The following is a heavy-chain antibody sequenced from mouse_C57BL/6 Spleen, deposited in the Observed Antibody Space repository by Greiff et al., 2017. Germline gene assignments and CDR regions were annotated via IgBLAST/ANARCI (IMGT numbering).Heavy chain of an antibody. CDR3: AMCYSNYDAWFAY. CDR2: IHPSDSDT. J-gene: IGHJ3*01. V-gene: IGHV1-74*01. Sequence: QVQLQQPGAELVKPGASVKVSCKASGYTFTSYWMHWVKQRPGQGLEWIGRIHPSDSDTNYNQKFKGKATLTVDKSSSTAYMQLSSLTSEDSAVYYCAMCYSNYDAWFAYWGQGTLVTVSA. D-gene: IGHD2-5*01. CDR1: GYTFTSYW.